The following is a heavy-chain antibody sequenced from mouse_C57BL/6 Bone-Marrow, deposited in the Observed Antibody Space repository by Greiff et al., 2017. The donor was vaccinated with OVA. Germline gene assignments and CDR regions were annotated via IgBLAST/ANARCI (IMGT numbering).Heavy chain of an antibody. V-gene: IGHV1-42*01. Sequence: VQLQQSGPELVKPGASVKISCKASGYSFTGYYMNWVKQSPEKSLEWIGEINPSTGGTTYNQKFKAKATLTVDKSSSTAYMQLKSLTSEDSAVYYCAREITGFAYWGQGTLVTVSA. D-gene: IGHD4-1*01. CDR1: GYSFTGYY. J-gene: IGHJ3*01. CDR3: AREITGFAY. CDR2: INPSTGGT.